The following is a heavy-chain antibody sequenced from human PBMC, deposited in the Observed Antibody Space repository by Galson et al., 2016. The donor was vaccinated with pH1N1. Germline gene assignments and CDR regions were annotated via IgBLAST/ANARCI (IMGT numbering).Heavy chain of an antibody. Sequence: TLSLTCTVSGGSISNGGYYWSWIRQHPGKGLEWIGYIYYSGSTYHNPSLKSRVTISVDTSKNQFSLKLSSVTAADTAVYYCARGLAVAGTFYFDYWGQGTLVTVSS. CDR1: GGSISNGGYY. CDR2: IYYSGST. J-gene: IGHJ4*02. CDR3: ARGLAVAGTFYFDY. V-gene: IGHV4-31*03. D-gene: IGHD6-19*01.